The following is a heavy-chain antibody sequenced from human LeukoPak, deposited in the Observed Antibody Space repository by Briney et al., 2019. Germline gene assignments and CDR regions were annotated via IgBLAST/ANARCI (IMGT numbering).Heavy chain of an antibody. Sequence: ASVKVSCKASGYTFISYAISWVRQAPGQGLEWMGWISAYNGDTNHARNLQGRVTMTTDTSTNTAYMELRSLRSDDTAVYYCAKFRSLGYCSGGSCYSYSDYWGQGTLVTVSS. V-gene: IGHV1-18*01. D-gene: IGHD2-15*01. CDR2: ISAYNGDT. CDR3: AKFRSLGYCSGGSCYSYSDY. J-gene: IGHJ4*02. CDR1: GYTFISYA.